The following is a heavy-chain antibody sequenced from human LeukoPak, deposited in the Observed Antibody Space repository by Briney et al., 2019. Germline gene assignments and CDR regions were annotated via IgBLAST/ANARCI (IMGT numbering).Heavy chain of an antibody. V-gene: IGHV4-61*02. CDR3: ARDSHYYNSSGYGGYWFDP. CDR2: IYTSGST. J-gene: IGHJ5*02. D-gene: IGHD3-22*01. Sequence: PSQTLSLTCTVSGGSVSSGSYYWSWIRRPAGKGLEWIGRIYTSGSTNYNPSLKSRVTISVDTSKNQFSLKLSSVTAADTAVYYCARDSHYYNSSGYGGYWFDPWGQGTLVTVSS. CDR1: GGSVSSGSYY.